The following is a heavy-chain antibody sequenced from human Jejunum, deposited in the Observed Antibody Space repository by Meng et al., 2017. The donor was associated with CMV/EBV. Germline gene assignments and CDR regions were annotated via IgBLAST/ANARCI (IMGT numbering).Heavy chain of an antibody. Sequence: FNTYSMNWVRQGPGKGLEWIAYISSNSNSLLYADSVRGRFSISRDNAKNSLSLDMNSLTAEDTAVYYCARLSAAGNYFYYYGLDGWGPGTRVTVSS. V-gene: IGHV3-48*04. J-gene: IGHJ6*02. D-gene: IGHD6-13*01. CDR3: ARLSAAGNYFYYYGLDG. CDR2: ISSNSNSL. CDR1: FNTYS.